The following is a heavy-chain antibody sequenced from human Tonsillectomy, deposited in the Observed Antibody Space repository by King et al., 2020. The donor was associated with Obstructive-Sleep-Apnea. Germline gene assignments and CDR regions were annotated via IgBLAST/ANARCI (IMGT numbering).Heavy chain of an antibody. CDR3: ARDLKYQLLSYYYYGMDV. Sequence: VQLVESGGGLVQPGGSLRLSCAASGFTFSSYSMNWVRQAPGKGLVWVSYSSSSISTIYYADSVKGRFTISRDNAKNSLYLQMNSRRAEDTAVYYCARDLKYQLLSYYYYGMDVWGQGTTVTVSS. CDR2: SSSSISTI. V-gene: IGHV3-48*04. CDR1: GFTFSSYS. D-gene: IGHD2-2*01. J-gene: IGHJ6*02.